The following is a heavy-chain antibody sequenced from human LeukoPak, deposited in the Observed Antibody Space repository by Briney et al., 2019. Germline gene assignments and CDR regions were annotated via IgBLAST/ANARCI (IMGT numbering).Heavy chain of an antibody. V-gene: IGHV1-69*05. J-gene: IGHJ6*03. CDR2: IIPIFGTA. CDR3: ARDRGSGWYRDYYYYYMDV. D-gene: IGHD6-19*01. CDR1: GGTFSSYA. Sequence: SVKVSCKASGGTFSSYAISWVRQAPGQGLEWMGGIIPIFGTANYAQKFQGRVTITTDESTSTAYMELSSLRSEDTAVYYCARDRGSGWYRDYYYYYMDVWGKGTTVTVSS.